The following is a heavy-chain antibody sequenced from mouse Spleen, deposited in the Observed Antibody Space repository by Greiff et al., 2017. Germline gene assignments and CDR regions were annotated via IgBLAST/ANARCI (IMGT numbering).Heavy chain of an antibody. CDR1: GFSLTSYG. D-gene: IGHD1-1*01. Sequence: VMLVESGPGLVAPSQSLSITCTVSGFSLTSYGVHWVRQPPGKGLEWLVVIWSDGSTTYNSALKSRLSISKDNSKSQVFLKMNSLQTDDTAMYYCARHGHYYGSSYVGYFDVWGTGTTVTVSS. CDR3: ARHGHYYGSSYVGYFDV. CDR2: IWSDGST. J-gene: IGHJ1*03. V-gene: IGHV2-6-1*01.